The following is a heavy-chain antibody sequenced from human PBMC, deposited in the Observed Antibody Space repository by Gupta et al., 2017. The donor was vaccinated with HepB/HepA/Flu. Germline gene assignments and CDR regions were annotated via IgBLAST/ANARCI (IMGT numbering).Heavy chain of an antibody. CDR3: ARDTDGSIQLWSYGGLDY. CDR1: GFTFSSYA. CDR2: ISYDGSNK. Sequence: QVQLVESGGGVVQPGRSLRLSCAASGFTFSSYAMHWVRPAPGKGLEWVAVISYDGSNKYYADSVKGRFTISRDNSKNTLYLQMNSLRAEDTAVYYCARDTDGSIQLWSYGGLDYWGQGTLVTVSS. J-gene: IGHJ4*02. D-gene: IGHD5-18*01. V-gene: IGHV3-30-3*01.